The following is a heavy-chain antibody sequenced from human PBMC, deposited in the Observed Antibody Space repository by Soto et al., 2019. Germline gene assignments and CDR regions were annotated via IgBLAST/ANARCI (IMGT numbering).Heavy chain of an antibody. CDR3: TSGPSPGYSSGWYDFLGRNDAFDI. J-gene: IGHJ3*02. CDR2: IRSKANSYAT. D-gene: IGHD6-19*01. CDR1: GFTFSGSA. V-gene: IGHV3-73*01. Sequence: PGGSLRLSCAASGFTFSGSAMHWVRQASGKGLEWVGRIRSKANSYATAYAASVKGRFTISRDDSKNTAYLQMNSLKTEDTAVYYCTSGPSPGYSSGWYDFLGRNDAFDIWGQGTMVTVS.